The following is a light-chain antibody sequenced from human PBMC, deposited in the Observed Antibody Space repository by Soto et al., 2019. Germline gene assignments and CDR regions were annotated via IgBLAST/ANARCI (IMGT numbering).Light chain of an antibody. CDR1: QSINRK. CDR3: QQYDSWSPCT. V-gene: IGKV3-15*01. CDR2: DAC. J-gene: IGKJ4*02. Sequence: EIVMTQSPVTLSVSPGERATLSCRASQSINRKLAWYQQRPGQAPRLLISDACIRATGIPARFSGSGSGTAFSLTNSGVLSEDCAVYYCQQYDSWSPCTFGGGTRVEFK.